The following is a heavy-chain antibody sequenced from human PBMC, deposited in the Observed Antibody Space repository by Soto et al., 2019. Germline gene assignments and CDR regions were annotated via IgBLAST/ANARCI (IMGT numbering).Heavy chain of an antibody. CDR2: IIPIFGTA. CDR1: GGTFSSYA. CDR3: ARDADIWAVAGTTLGY. Sequence: QVQLVQSGAEVKKPGSSVKVSCKASGGTFSSYAISWVRQAPGQGLEWMGGIIPIFGTANYAQKFQGRVTISGDESTSTADMELSSLRSEDTAVYYCARDADIWAVAGTTLGYWGQGTLVTVSS. V-gene: IGHV1-69*12. J-gene: IGHJ4*02. D-gene: IGHD6-19*01.